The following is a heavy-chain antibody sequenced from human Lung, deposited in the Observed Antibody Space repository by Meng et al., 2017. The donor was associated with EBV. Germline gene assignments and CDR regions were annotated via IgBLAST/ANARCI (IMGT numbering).Heavy chain of an antibody. CDR2: INTHTGNP. D-gene: IGHD3-22*01. Sequence: QVQLVQSGSELKKPGASVKVSCKASGYTFINYAINWVRQVPGQGLEWMGWINTHTGNPTYGQGFTGRFVLSSDTSVSTANLQISSLKAEDTAVYYCARGGPYPDSSGFHWYFDLWGRGTLVTVST. J-gene: IGHJ2*01. CDR1: GYTFINYA. V-gene: IGHV7-4-1*02. CDR3: ARGGPYPDSSGFHWYFDL.